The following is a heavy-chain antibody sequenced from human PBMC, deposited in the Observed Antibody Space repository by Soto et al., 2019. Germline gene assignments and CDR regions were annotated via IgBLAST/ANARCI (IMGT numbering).Heavy chain of an antibody. D-gene: IGHD2-15*01. J-gene: IGHJ4*02. CDR2: VSIGGST. CDR3: AKRRGAGGHFDY. Sequence: DVQLLESGGGLVQPEGSLRLSCAASGFTFSSYAMGWVRQGPGKGLEWVAVVSIGGSTHYAGSVRGRFTISRDNSKTTLSLQMNSPTAEDTAVYFCAKRRGAGGHFDYWGQGALVTVSS. CDR1: GFTFSSYA. V-gene: IGHV3-23*01.